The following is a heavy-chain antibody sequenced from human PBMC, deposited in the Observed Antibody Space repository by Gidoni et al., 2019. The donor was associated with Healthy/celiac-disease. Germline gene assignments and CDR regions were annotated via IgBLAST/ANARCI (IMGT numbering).Heavy chain of an antibody. D-gene: IGHD3-22*01. CDR3: AKGGGITMIVVVITD. J-gene: IGHJ4*02. CDR1: GFTFSRYA. Sequence: EVQLLESVGGLVQPGGSLRLSCAASGFTFSRYAMSGVRQAPGKGLEWVSAMSGRGGSTYYADSVKGRFTISRDNSKNTLYLQMNSLRAEDTAVYYCAKGGGITMIVVVITDWGQGTLVTVSS. CDR2: MSGRGGST. V-gene: IGHV3-23*01.